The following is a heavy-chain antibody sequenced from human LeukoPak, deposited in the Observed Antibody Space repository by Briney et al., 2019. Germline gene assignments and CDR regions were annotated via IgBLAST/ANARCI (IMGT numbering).Heavy chain of an antibody. J-gene: IGHJ6*03. CDR3: ARRARIIRGYYYYYMDV. V-gene: IGHV4-39*07. Sequence: KPSETLSLTCTVSGGSISSSSYYWGWIRQPPGKGLEWIGSIYYSGSTYYNPSLKSRVTISVDTSKNQFSLKLSSVTAADTAVYYCARRARIIRGYYYYYMDVWGKGTTVTISS. D-gene: IGHD3-10*01. CDR2: IYYSGST. CDR1: GGSISSSSYY.